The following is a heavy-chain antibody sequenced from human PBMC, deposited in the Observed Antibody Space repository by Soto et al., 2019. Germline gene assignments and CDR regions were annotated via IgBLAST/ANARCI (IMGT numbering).Heavy chain of an antibody. CDR3: ASRVLEMATILY. CDR1: GGSIRSGDYY. J-gene: IGHJ4*02. Sequence: SETLSLTCTVSGGSIRSGDYYWSSIRQPPGKGLEWIGYTYYSGSTYYNPSLKSRVTISVDTSKNQFSLKLSSVTAADTAVSYCASRVLEMATILYCGQGTLVTVSS. CDR2: TYYSGST. V-gene: IGHV4-30-4*01. D-gene: IGHD5-12*01.